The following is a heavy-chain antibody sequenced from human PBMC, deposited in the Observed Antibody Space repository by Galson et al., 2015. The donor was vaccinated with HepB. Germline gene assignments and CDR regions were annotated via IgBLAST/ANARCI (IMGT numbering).Heavy chain of an antibody. CDR1: GFTFSDYY. J-gene: IGHJ4*02. CDR3: ARLRYSSSRGMNDY. CDR2: IRDTGSFT. D-gene: IGHD6-13*01. Sequence: SLRLSCAASGFTFSDYYMSWIRQAPGKGLERVSYIRDTGSFTNYADSVKGRFTISRDNAKNSLYLQMNSLRVEDTAVYYCARLRYSSSRGMNDYWGQGTLVTVSS. V-gene: IGHV3-11*06.